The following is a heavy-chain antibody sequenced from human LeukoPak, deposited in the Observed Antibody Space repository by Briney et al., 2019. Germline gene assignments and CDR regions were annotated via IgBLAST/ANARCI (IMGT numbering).Heavy chain of an antibody. V-gene: IGHV3-48*02. CDR1: GFTFSSYS. Sequence: GGSLRLSCAASGFTFSSYSMNWVRQAPGKGLEWVSYISSSSSTIYYADPVKGRFTISRDNAKNSLYLQMNSLRDEDTAVYYCAREPLYGSGSYSFDYWGQGTLVTVSS. J-gene: IGHJ4*02. CDR3: AREPLYGSGSYSFDY. D-gene: IGHD3-10*01. CDR2: ISSSSSTI.